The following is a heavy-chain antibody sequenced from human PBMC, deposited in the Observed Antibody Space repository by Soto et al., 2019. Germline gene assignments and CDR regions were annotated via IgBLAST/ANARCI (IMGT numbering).Heavy chain of an antibody. J-gene: IGHJ4*02. Sequence: QVHLVQSGAEVKKPGSSVKVSCRASGGTFNTYGFNWVRQAPGQGLEWMGGVIPLFGTTTYAQNFQGRVTVTADQTTTTAYMEMSGLTSGDTAVYFCAKGGELAGWMPLGSWGQGTLVTVSS. CDR3: AKGGELAGWMPLGS. V-gene: IGHV1-69*01. CDR1: GGTFNTYG. D-gene: IGHD6-19*01. CDR2: VIPLFGTT.